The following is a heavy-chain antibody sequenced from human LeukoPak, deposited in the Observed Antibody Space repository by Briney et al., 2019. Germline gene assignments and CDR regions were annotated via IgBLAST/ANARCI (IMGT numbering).Heavy chain of an antibody. CDR1: GYTFTSYY. Sequence: ASVKVSCKASGYTFTSYYMHWARQAPGQGLEWMGIINPNGGSTTYAQRFQGRVTMTRDTSTSTVYMELSNLRSEDTAVYYCARAAGDSYGYRYYFDYWGQGTLVTVSS. V-gene: IGHV1-46*01. J-gene: IGHJ4*02. CDR2: INPNGGST. CDR3: ARAAGDSYGYRYYFDY. D-gene: IGHD5-18*01.